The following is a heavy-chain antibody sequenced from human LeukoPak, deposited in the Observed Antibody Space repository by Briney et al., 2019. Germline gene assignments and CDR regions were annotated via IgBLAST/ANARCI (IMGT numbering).Heavy chain of an antibody. V-gene: IGHV4-34*01. Sequence: SETLSLTCAVYGGSFSGYYWSWIRQPPGKGLEWIGEINHSGSTNYNPSLKSRVTISVDTSKNQFSLKLSSVTAADTAVYYCARDMRPRPRIAALMFDYWGQGTLVTVSS. CDR2: INHSGST. CDR3: ARDMRPRPRIAALMFDY. CDR1: GGSFSGYY. J-gene: IGHJ4*02. D-gene: IGHD6-6*01.